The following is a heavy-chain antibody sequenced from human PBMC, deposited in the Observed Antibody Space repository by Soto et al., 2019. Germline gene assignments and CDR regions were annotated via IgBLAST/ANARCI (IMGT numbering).Heavy chain of an antibody. V-gene: IGHV4-59*01. J-gene: IGHJ4*02. CDR3: ARLQLVQKVIDY. Sequence: SETLSLTCTVSGDSISTYYWSWIRQPPGKGLQWIGYIFYSGGTAYNPSLKSRVTISLDMSKKQISLKLSSATTADTATYFCARLQLVQKVIDYWGQGTLVTVSS. D-gene: IGHD1-1*01. CDR1: GDSISTYY. CDR2: IFYSGGT.